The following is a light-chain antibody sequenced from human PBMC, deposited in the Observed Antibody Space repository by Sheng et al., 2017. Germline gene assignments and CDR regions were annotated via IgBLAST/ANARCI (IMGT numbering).Light chain of an antibody. CDR2: SAS. CDR3: HQSNSIPYS. CDR1: QDISSY. Sequence: DIQMTQSPSSLSASVGDRVTITCQASQDISSYLNWYQQKPGKAPKLLIYSASSLQSGVPSRFSGSGSGTDFTLTISSLQPEDFATYYCHQSNSIPYSFGQGTKVEIK. V-gene: IGKV1-39*01. J-gene: IGKJ2*03.